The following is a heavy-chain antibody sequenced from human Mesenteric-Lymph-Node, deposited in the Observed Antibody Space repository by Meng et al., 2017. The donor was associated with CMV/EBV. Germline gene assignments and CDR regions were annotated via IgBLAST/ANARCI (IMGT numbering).Heavy chain of an antibody. CDR2: ISYDGSNK. D-gene: IGHD2-8*01. V-gene: IGHV3-30*04. CDR3: AKDDCTKGVCFFDH. Sequence: GESLKISCAASGFTFSSYAMHWVRQAPGKGLEWVAVISYDGSNKYYADSVKGRFTISRDNSKNTLYLQMNSLRAEDTAVYYCAKDDCTKGVCFFDHWGQGTLVTVSS. J-gene: IGHJ4*02. CDR1: GFTFSSYA.